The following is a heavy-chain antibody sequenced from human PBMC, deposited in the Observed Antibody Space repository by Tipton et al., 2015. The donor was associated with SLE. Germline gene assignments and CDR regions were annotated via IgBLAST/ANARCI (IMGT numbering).Heavy chain of an antibody. Sequence: GSLRLSCAASGFSFGAFYMDWVRQAPGKGLERLANIKQDGTAQYYLDSVRGRFTISRDNVKESLYLQMNNLRAEDTAVYYCARENWWKFDSWGQGTLVTVSS. CDR1: GFSFGAFY. J-gene: IGHJ5*01. CDR2: IKQDGTAQ. CDR3: ARENWWKFDS. D-gene: IGHD2-15*01. V-gene: IGHV3-7*01.